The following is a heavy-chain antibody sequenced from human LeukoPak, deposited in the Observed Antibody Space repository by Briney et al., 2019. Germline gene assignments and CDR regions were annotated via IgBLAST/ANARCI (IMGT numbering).Heavy chain of an antibody. CDR2: IYYSGST. CDR3: ARSQSIAVTNSPKDWYFDL. V-gene: IGHV4-59*01. D-gene: IGHD6-19*01. Sequence: SETLSLTCTVSGGSISSYYWSWIRQPPGKGLEWIGYIYYSGSTNYNPSLKSRVTISVDTSKNQFSLKLSSVTAADTAVYYCARSQSIAVTNSPKDWYFDLWGRGTLVTVSS. CDR1: GGSISSYY. J-gene: IGHJ2*01.